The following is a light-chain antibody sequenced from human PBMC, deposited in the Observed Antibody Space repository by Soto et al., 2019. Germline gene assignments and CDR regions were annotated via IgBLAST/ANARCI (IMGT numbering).Light chain of an antibody. CDR2: DAS. J-gene: IGKJ5*01. Sequence: DIQMTQSPSSLTASIGDRVTITCPASQDIGTYLNWYQQKPGRAPNLLIFDASTLEKGVPSRFSGRGSGTHCTLTISSLQSEDIATYYCQQYENLPRTFGQGTRLEIK. V-gene: IGKV1-33*01. CDR1: QDIGTY. CDR3: QQYENLPRT.